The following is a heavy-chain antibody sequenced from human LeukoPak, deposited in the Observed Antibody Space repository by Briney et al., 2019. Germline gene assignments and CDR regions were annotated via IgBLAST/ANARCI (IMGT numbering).Heavy chain of an antibody. CDR3: ARMEVYYYYYMDV. D-gene: IGHD3-3*01. J-gene: IGHJ6*03. CDR2: IIPIFGTA. CDR1: GGTFSSYV. V-gene: IGHV1-69*05. Sequence: GASVKVSCKASGGTFSSYVISWVRQAPGQGLEWMGGIIPIFGTANYAQKFQGGVTITTDESTSTAYMELSSLRSEDTAVYYCARMEVYYYYYMDVWGKGTTVTVSS.